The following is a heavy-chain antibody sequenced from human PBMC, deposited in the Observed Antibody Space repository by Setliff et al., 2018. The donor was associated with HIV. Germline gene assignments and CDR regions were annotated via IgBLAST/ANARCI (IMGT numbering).Heavy chain of an antibody. V-gene: IGHV4-34*01. Sequence: SETLSLTCAVYGESFSAYCWNWIRQPPGTGLEWIGEINHSGNTNYNPSLKSRVTISVDTSKNQFSLKLNPVTAADTAVYYCASGLTVTPDYWGQGSLVTVSS. CDR3: ASGLTVTPDY. J-gene: IGHJ4*02. CDR1: GESFSAYC. D-gene: IGHD2-21*02. CDR2: INHSGNT.